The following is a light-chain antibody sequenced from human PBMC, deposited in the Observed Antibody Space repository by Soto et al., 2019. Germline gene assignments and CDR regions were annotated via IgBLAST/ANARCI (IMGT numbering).Light chain of an antibody. CDR2: DAS. CDR3: LQYSSHSWT. J-gene: IGKJ1*01. Sequence: DIQMTQFPSTLTPSVGDRVTITCRASRSIRDWLAWYQQKPGKAPKLLIFDASTLKSGVSSRFSGNGSGTEFTLTITGLQPEDVATYYCLQYSSHSWTVGQGTKVDIK. CDR1: RSIRDW. V-gene: IGKV1-5*01.